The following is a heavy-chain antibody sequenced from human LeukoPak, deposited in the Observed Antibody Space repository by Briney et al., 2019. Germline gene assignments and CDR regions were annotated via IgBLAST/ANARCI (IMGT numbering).Heavy chain of an antibody. J-gene: IGHJ4*02. Sequence: GGSLRLSCAASGFTFSSYAMHWVRQAPGKGLEWVAVISYDGSNKYYADSVKGRFTISRDNSKNKLYLQMNSLRAEDTAVYYCARGGGDYGDYGIGYWGQGTLVTVSS. CDR2: ISYDGSNK. V-gene: IGHV3-30-3*01. CDR3: ARGGGDYGDYGIGY. CDR1: GFTFSSYA. D-gene: IGHD4-17*01.